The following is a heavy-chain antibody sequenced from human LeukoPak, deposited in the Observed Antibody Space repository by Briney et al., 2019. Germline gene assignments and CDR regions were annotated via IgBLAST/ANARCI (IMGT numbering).Heavy chain of an antibody. J-gene: IGHJ4*02. CDR1: GGSISSSSYY. CDR3: ARGLHEYFDNSAYLRY. CDR2: IYYSGST. V-gene: IGHV4-39*07. D-gene: IGHD3-22*01. Sequence: SETLSLTCTVSGGSISSSSYYWGWIRQPPGKGLEWIGSIYYSGSTYYNPSLKSRVTISVDTSKNQFSLKLSSVTAAETAVYYCARGLHEYFDNSAYLRYWGQGTRVTVSS.